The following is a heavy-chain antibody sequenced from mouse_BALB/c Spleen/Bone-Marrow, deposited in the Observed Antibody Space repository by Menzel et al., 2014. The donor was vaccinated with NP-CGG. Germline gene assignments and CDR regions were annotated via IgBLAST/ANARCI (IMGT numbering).Heavy chain of an antibody. Sequence: EVKVVESGGNLVQPGGSLKLSCAASGFTFSSYTMSWVRQTPEKRLEWVAYISNGGGSTYYPDTVKGRFTISRDNATNTLYPQMSSLKSEDTAMYYCARQSYEGFAYWGQGTLVTVSA. V-gene: IGHV5-12-2*01. CDR1: GFTFSSYT. J-gene: IGHJ3*01. D-gene: IGHD2-3*01. CDR2: ISNGGGST. CDR3: ARQSYEGFAY.